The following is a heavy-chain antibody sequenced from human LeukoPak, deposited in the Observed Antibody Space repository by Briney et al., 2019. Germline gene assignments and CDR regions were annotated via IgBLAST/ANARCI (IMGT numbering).Heavy chain of an antibody. V-gene: IGHV3-48*01. CDR2: ISSSSSTI. J-gene: IGHJ4*02. D-gene: IGHD3-3*01. CDR3: ARGFWSGSDY. CDR1: GFTFSSYS. Sequence: PGGSLRLSCAASGFTFSSYSMNWVRQAPGKGLEWVSYISSSSSTIYYADSVKGRFIVSRDNAKNSLYLQMNSLRAEDTAIYYCARGFWSGSDYWGQGTLVTVSS.